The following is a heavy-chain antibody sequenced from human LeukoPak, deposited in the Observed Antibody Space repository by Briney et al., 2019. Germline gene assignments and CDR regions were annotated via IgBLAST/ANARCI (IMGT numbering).Heavy chain of an antibody. CDR1: GFTFSSYW. CDR3: ASSTYSGSHWEAFDI. CDR2: ISSSSSYI. J-gene: IGHJ3*02. V-gene: IGHV3-21*01. Sequence: GGSLRLSCAASGFTFSSYWMSWVRQAPGKGLEWVSSISSSSSYIYYADSVKGRFTISRDNAKNSLYLQMNSLRAEDTAVYYAASSTYSGSHWEAFDIWGQGTMVTVSS. D-gene: IGHD1-26*01.